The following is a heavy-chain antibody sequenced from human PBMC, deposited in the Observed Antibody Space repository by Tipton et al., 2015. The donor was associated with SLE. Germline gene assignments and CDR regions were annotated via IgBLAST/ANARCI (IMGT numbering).Heavy chain of an antibody. CDR1: GGSISSSSHY. CDR2: IYYSGST. CDR3: ARDSAAAGYGMDV. J-gene: IGHJ6*02. Sequence: TLSLTCTVSGGSISSSSHYWSWIRQPPGKGLEWIGYIYYSGSTNYNPSLKSRVTISVDTSKNQFSLKLSAVTAADTAVYYCARDSAAAGYGMDVWGQGTTVTVSS. D-gene: IGHD6-13*01. V-gene: IGHV4-61*01.